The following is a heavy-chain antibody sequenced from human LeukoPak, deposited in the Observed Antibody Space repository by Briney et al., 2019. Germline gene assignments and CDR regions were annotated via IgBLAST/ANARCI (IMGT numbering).Heavy chain of an antibody. Sequence: GGSLRLSCAASGFTFDDYAMHWVRQAPGKGLEWVPGITWSSDNIEYADSVKGRFTISRDNAKNSLYLQMNSLRAEDMALYYCAKGGGGRLIYYYYMDVWGKGTTATVSS. CDR3: AKGGGGRLIYYYYMDV. CDR1: GFTFDDYA. V-gene: IGHV3-9*03. J-gene: IGHJ6*03. CDR2: ITWSSDNI. D-gene: IGHD3-16*01.